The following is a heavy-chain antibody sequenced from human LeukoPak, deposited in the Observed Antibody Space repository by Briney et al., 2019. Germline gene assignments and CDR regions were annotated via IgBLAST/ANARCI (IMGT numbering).Heavy chain of an antibody. J-gene: IGHJ4*02. CDR1: GYTFTSYG. D-gene: IGHD1-1*01. CDR2: ISAYNGNT. CDR3: ARDWTTGTTDGFDY. Sequence: ASVKVSCKASGYTFTSYGISWVRQAPGQGLEWMGWISAYNGNTNYAQKLQGRVTMTTDTSTSTAYMELSSLRSEDTAVYYCARDWTTGTTDGFDYWGQGTLVTVSS. V-gene: IGHV1-18*01.